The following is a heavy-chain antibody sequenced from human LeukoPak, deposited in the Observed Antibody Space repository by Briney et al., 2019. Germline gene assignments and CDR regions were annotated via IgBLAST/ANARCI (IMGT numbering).Heavy chain of an antibody. CDR2: ISGSGGST. D-gene: IGHD3-22*01. CDR1: GFTFSSYA. J-gene: IGHJ4*02. V-gene: IGHV3-23*01. Sequence: GGSLRLSCAASGFTFSSYAMSWVRQAPGEGLEWVSAISGSGGSTYYADSVKGRFTISRDNSKNTLYLQMNSLRAEDTAVYYCAKAGITMIVVVPTVDYWGQGTLVTVSS. CDR3: AKAGITMIVVVPTVDY.